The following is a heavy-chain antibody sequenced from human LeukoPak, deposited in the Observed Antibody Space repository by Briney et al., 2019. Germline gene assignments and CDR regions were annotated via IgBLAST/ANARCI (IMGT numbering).Heavy chain of an antibody. V-gene: IGHV1-18*01. CDR3: ARGRGSGYYYYYYGMDV. Sequence: ASVKVSRKASGYTFTSYGISWVRQAPGQGLEWMGWISAYNGNTNYAQKLQGRVTMTTDTSTSTAYMELRSLRSDDTAVYYCARGRGSGYYYYYYGMDVWGQGTTVTVSS. CDR1: GYTFTSYG. J-gene: IGHJ6*02. D-gene: IGHD3-10*01. CDR2: ISAYNGNT.